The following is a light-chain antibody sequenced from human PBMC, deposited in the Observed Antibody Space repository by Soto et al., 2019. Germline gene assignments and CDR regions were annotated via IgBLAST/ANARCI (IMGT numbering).Light chain of an antibody. CDR3: QQLSIGPPWS. J-gene: IGKJ1*01. CDR2: DAS. V-gene: IGKV3-11*01. Sequence: EIVLTQSPATLSLSPGERATLSCRASQSVSSYLAWYQQKPGQAPRLLIYDASNRATGIPARFSGSGSGTISPPTISTLELKFLAFFYGQQLSIGPPWSCAQGPRVDIK. CDR1: QSVSSY.